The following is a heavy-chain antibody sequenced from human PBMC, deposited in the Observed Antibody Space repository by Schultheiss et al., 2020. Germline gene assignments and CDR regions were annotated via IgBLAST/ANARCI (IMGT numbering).Heavy chain of an antibody. CDR3: AKPARENSGWYSEDAFDI. J-gene: IGHJ3*02. D-gene: IGHD6-19*01. CDR1: GFTFSSYA. CDR2: VSSNGGST. V-gene: IGHV3-64*04. Sequence: GESLKISCAASGFTFSSYAMHWVRQAPGKGLEYVSAVSSNGGSTYYADAVKGRFTISRDNFKNTLYLQMNSLRAEDTAVYYCAKPARENSGWYSEDAFDIWGQGTMVTVSS.